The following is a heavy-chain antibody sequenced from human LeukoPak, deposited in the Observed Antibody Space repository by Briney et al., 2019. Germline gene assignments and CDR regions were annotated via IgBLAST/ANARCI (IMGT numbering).Heavy chain of an antibody. CDR2: ISGSGGST. D-gene: IGHD6-19*01. Sequence: GGSLRLSCAASGFTFSSYAMSWVRQAPGKGLEWVSAISGSGGSTYYADSVKGRFTISRDNSKNTLYLQMNSLRAEDTAVYYCAKDLSIAVAGTSFDYWGQGTLVTVSS. CDR3: AKDLSIAVAGTSFDY. V-gene: IGHV3-23*01. CDR1: GFTFSSYA. J-gene: IGHJ4*02.